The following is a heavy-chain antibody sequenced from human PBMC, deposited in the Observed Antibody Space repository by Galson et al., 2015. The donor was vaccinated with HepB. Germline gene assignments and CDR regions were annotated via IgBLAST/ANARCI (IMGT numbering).Heavy chain of an antibody. V-gene: IGHV3-74*01. Sequence: SLRLSCAASGFTFSSYWMHWVRQAPGEGLVRVSRINSDGSSTSYADSVKGRFTISRDNAKNTLYLQMNSLRAEDTAVYYCARDAQYDFWSSYFFDYYYYGMDVWGQGTTVTVSS. CDR2: INSDGSST. CDR1: GFTFSSYW. D-gene: IGHD3-3*01. CDR3: ARDAQYDFWSSYFFDYYYYGMDV. J-gene: IGHJ6*02.